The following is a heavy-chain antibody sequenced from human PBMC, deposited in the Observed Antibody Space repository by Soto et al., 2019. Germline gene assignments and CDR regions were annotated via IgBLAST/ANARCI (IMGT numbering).Heavy chain of an antibody. V-gene: IGHV4-30-4*01. CDR2: IYFRGIT. CDR1: GGAISTCDYQ. CDR3: ARMWFGGPPHHAMDA. J-gene: IGHJ6*02. D-gene: IGHD2-15*01. Sequence: SETLSLTCSVSGGAISTCDYQWSWIRQPPGKGLEWIGYIYFRGITYYSPSLKSRLTISVDTSKNQFSLKLTSVTAADTAVYYCARMWFGGPPHHAMDAWGQGTTVTVSS.